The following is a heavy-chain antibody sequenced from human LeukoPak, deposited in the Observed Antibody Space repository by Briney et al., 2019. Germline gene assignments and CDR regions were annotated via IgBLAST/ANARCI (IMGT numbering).Heavy chain of an antibody. Sequence: GGSLRLSCAASGFTFSSYAMSWVRQAPGKGLGWVSAISGSGGNTYYADSVKGRFTISRDNSKNTLYLQMNSLRAEDTAVYYCAKTYFYGYNSFADTNYFDYWGQGTLVTVSS. D-gene: IGHD5-24*01. V-gene: IGHV3-23*01. CDR1: GFTFSSYA. CDR2: ISGSGGNT. J-gene: IGHJ4*02. CDR3: AKTYFYGYNSFADTNYFDY.